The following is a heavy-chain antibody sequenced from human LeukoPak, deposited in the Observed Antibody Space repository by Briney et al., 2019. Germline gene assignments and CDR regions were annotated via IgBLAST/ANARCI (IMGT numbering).Heavy chain of an antibody. CDR2: ISSSSSYI. CDR1: GFTFSSYS. CDR3: ARRAGAYSHPYDY. V-gene: IGHV3-21*04. Sequence: TAGGSLRLSCAASGFTFSSYSMNWVRQAPGKGLEWVSSISSSSSYIYYADSVKGRFTISRDNSKNTLYLQMNSLRAEDTAVYYCARRAGAYSHPYDYWGQGTLVTVSS. J-gene: IGHJ4*02. D-gene: IGHD4/OR15-4a*01.